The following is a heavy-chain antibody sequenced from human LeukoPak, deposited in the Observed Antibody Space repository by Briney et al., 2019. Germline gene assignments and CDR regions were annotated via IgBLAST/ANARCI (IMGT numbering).Heavy chain of an antibody. J-gene: IGHJ4*02. D-gene: IGHD3-16*02. V-gene: IGHV4-59*01. CDR3: ARVSSDDDYVWGSYRLDY. CDR2: IYYSGST. CDR1: GGSISSYY. Sequence: SETLSLTCTVSGGSISSYYWSWIRQPPGKGLEWIGYIYYSGSTNYNPSLKSRVTISVDASKNQFSLKLGSVTAADTAVYYCARVSSDDDYVWGSYRLDYWGQGTLVTVSS.